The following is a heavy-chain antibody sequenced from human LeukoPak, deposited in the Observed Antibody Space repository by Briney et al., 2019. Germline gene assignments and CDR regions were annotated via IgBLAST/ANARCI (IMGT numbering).Heavy chain of an antibody. J-gene: IGHJ5*02. CDR1: GASISNYY. CDR3: ARYAATGGPNWFDP. V-gene: IGHV4-59*01. CDR2: IHNTGRT. Sequence: PSETLSLTCTVSGASISNYYWSWTRQPPGKGLEWIGYIHNTGRTNYNPSLKSRVTISADTSKNPFSLRLSSVTAADTAIYYCARYAATGGPNWFDPWGPGTLVTVSS. D-gene: IGHD2-15*01.